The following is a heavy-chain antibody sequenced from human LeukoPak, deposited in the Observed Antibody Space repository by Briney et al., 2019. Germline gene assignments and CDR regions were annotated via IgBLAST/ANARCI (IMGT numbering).Heavy chain of an antibody. Sequence: SETLSLTCAVYGGSFSGYYWSWIRQPPGKGLVWIGEINHSGSTNYNPSLKSRVTISVDTSKNQFSLKLSSVTAADMAVYYCATLDLDDYDSSGYYYSNWFDPWGQGTLVTVSS. V-gene: IGHV4-34*01. CDR3: ATLDLDDYDSSGYYYSNWFDP. J-gene: IGHJ5*02. D-gene: IGHD3-22*01. CDR2: INHSGST. CDR1: GGSFSGYY.